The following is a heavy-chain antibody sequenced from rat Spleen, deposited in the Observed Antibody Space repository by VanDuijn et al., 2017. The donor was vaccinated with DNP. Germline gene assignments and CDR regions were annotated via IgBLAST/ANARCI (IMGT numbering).Heavy chain of an antibody. CDR1: GFTFRSFP. D-gene: IGHD1-4*01. Sequence: EVQLVESGGGFVQPGGSMKLSCEASGFTFRSFPMAWVRQAPKKGLEWVATISYDGSDIYYRDSVKGRFTISRDNAKSTLYLQMDSLRSEDTAAYYCVSRPPPTRGPFDYWGQGVTVTVSS. J-gene: IGHJ2*01. V-gene: IGHV5-46*01. CDR3: VSRPPPTRGPFDY. CDR2: ISYDGSDI.